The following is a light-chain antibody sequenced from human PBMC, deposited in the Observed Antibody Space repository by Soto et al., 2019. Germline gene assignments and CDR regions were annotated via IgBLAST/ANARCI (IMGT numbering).Light chain of an antibody. Sequence: QSVLTQPPSVSAAPGQEVTISCSGSFSNIGNNYVSWYQQLPGTAPKLLIYDNDKRPSGIPDRFSGSKSATSATLVISGLQSEDEANSSCATWDGGLSGPFVFGTGTKVTVL. CDR2: DND. V-gene: IGLV1-51*01. CDR1: FSNIGNNY. J-gene: IGLJ1*01. CDR3: ATWDGGLSGPFV.